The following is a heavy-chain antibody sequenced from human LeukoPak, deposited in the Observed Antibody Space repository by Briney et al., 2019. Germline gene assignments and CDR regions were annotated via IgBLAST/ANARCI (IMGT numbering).Heavy chain of an antibody. CDR1: GFTFSNSW. CDR3: AGTQQWLLY. Sequence: GGSLSLSCAASGFTFSNSWMHWVRHAPGKGPVWVSRINSDGSLTTYAESVKGRFTISRDNAKNTLYLQMNSLRAEDTAVYYCAGTQQWLLYWGQGTLVTVSS. D-gene: IGHD6-19*01. CDR2: INSDGSLT. J-gene: IGHJ4*02. V-gene: IGHV3-74*01.